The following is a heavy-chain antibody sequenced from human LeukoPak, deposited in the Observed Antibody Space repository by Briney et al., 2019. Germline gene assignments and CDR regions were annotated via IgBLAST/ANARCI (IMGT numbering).Heavy chain of an antibody. V-gene: IGHV3-64*01. CDR2: ISSNGGST. J-gene: IGHJ3*02. Sequence: GGSLRLSCVTSGFTFPTYSMNWVRQAPGKGLEYVSAISSNGGSTYYANSVKGRFTISRDNSKNTLYLQMGSLRAEDMAVYYCARASYYDFWSGYYSAFDIWGQGTMVTVSS. CDR3: ARASYYDFWSGYYSAFDI. D-gene: IGHD3-3*01. CDR1: GFTFPTYS.